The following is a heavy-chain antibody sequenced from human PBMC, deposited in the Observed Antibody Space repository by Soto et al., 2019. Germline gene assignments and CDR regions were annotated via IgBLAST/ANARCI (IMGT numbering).Heavy chain of an antibody. D-gene: IGHD5-18*01. Sequence: SGPTLVNPTETLTLTCTVSGFSLSNARMGVSWIRQPPGKALEWLAHIFSNDEKSYSTSLKSRLTISKDTSKSQVVLTMTNMDPVDTATYYCARIPVDTAPPTPDYYYYGMDVWGQGTTVTVSS. CDR2: IFSNDEK. J-gene: IGHJ6*02. CDR1: GFSLSNARMG. V-gene: IGHV2-26*01. CDR3: ARIPVDTAPPTPDYYYYGMDV.